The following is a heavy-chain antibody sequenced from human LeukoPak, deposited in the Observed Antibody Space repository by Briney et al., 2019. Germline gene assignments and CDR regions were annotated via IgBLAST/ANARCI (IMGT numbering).Heavy chain of an antibody. CDR3: EKDKLELLIDY. J-gene: IGHJ4*02. CDR2: ISYDGSNK. D-gene: IGHD1-7*01. CDR1: GFTFSSYG. V-gene: IGHV3-30*18. Sequence: GGSLRLSCAASGFTFSSYGMHWVRQAPGKGLEWVAVISYDGSNKYYADSVKGRFTISRDNSKNTLYLQMNSLRAEDTAVYYCEKDKLELLIDYWGQGTLVTVSS.